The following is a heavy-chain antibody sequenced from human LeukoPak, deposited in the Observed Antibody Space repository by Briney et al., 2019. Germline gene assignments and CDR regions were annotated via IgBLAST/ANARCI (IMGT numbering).Heavy chain of an antibody. V-gene: IGHV3-23*01. Sequence: PGGSLRLSCAASGFTFSSCAMHWVRQAPGKGLEWISAISGSGGSTYYVDSVKGRFTISRDNSKNTLYLQMNSLRVEDTAVYYCAKLPVAGLYFDYWGQGTLVTVSS. D-gene: IGHD6-19*01. J-gene: IGHJ4*02. CDR1: GFTFSSCA. CDR3: AKLPVAGLYFDY. CDR2: ISGSGGST.